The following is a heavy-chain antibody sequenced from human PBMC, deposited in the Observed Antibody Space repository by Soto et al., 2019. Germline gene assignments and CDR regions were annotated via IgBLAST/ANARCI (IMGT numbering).Heavy chain of an antibody. D-gene: IGHD5-12*01. V-gene: IGHV5-10-1*01. CDR3: ARHKPGAYEFFDY. Sequence: PXESLTISRKVSGYSFTTYWISLVRQMPGKGLEWMGRIDPSDSYTNNSPSFQGHVTISADTSTATAYLQWRSLKASDTAIYYCARHKPGAYEFFDYWGQGTPVTVSS. CDR1: GYSFTTYW. J-gene: IGHJ4*02. CDR2: IDPSDSYT.